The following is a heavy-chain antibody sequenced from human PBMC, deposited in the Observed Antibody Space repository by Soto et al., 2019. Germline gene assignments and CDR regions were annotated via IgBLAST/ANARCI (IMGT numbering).Heavy chain of an antibody. CDR3: ARDPEDIVVVVAAMWYDY. D-gene: IGHD2-15*01. V-gene: IGHV3-21*01. CDR2: ISSSSSYI. Sequence: GGSLRLSRAASGFTFSSYSMNWVRQAPGKGLEWVSSISSSSSYIYYADSVKGRLTISRDNAKNSLYLQMNSLRAEDTAVYYCARDPEDIVVVVAAMWYDYWGQGTLVTVS. J-gene: IGHJ4*02. CDR1: GFTFSSYS.